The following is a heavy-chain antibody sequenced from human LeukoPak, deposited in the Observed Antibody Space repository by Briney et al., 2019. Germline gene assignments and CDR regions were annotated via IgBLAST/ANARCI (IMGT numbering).Heavy chain of an antibody. Sequence: SETLSLTCAVYGGFFSAYYWNWIRQPPGKGLEWIGEINHSGSTKYDPSLKSRVTISVDTSKNQFSLKLSSVTAADTAVYYCACGDYYFDYWGQGILVTVSS. D-gene: IGHD2-21*02. CDR2: INHSGST. CDR1: GGFFSAYY. J-gene: IGHJ4*02. CDR3: ACGDYYFDY. V-gene: IGHV4-34*01.